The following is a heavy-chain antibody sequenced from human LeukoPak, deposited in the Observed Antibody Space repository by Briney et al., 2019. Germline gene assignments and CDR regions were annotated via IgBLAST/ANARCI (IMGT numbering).Heavy chain of an antibody. D-gene: IGHD3-16*02. V-gene: IGHV1-24*01. Sequence: ASVKASCKVSGYTLTELSMHWVRQAPGKGLEWMGGFDPEDGETIYAQKFQGRVTMTEDTSTDTAYMELSSLRSEDTAVYYCATDIDYVWGSYRPPYFQHWGQGTLVTVSS. CDR2: FDPEDGET. CDR1: GYTLTELS. CDR3: ATDIDYVWGSYRPPYFQH. J-gene: IGHJ1*01.